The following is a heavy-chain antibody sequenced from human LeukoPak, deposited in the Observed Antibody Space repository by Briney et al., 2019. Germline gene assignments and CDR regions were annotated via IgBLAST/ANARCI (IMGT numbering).Heavy chain of an antibody. Sequence: GGSLRLSCAASGFTFSNTWMSWVRQAPGKGLEWVSGLTDTSGDTYYADSVRGRFTISGDNAKNSLYLQMISLRAEDTAVYYCARVRGYCSSTSCYLYYFDYWGQGTLVTVSS. CDR1: GFTFSNTW. J-gene: IGHJ4*02. D-gene: IGHD2-2*01. CDR2: LTDTSGDT. V-gene: IGHV3-21*01. CDR3: ARVRGYCSSTSCYLYYFDY.